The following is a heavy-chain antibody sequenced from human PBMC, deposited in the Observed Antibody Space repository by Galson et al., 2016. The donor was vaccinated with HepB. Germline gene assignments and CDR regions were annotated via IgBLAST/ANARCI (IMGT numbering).Heavy chain of an antibody. Sequence: SLRLSCAASDFTFSKYDIHWVRQAPGKGLEWVAYISSSSSYIYYADSVKGRFTISRDNAEKSLYLQMNSLRAEDTAVYYCARAPIEVDGMRHYYYGMDVWGQGTTVTVSS. V-gene: IGHV3-21*01. J-gene: IGHJ6*02. CDR3: ARAPIEVDGMRHYYYGMDV. CDR1: DFTFSKYD. D-gene: IGHD6-13*01. CDR2: ISSSSSYI.